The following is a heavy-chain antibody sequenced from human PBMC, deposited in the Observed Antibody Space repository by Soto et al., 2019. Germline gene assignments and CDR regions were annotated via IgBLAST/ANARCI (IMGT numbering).Heavy chain of an antibody. CDR3: ARTKHYDILTGYGYWFDP. CDR1: GGSISSYY. J-gene: IGHJ5*02. V-gene: IGHV4-59*01. Sequence: SETLSLTCTVSGGSISSYYWSWIRQPPGKGLEWIGYIYYSGSTNYNPSLKSRVTISVDTSKNQFSLKLSSVTAADTAVYYCARTKHYDILTGYGYWFDPWGQGTLVTVSS. D-gene: IGHD3-9*01. CDR2: IYYSGST.